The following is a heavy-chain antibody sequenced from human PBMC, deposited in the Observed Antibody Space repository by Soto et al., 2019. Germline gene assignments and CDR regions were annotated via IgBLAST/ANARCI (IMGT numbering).Heavy chain of an antibody. Sequence: SETLSLTCTVSGGSISSYYWSWIRQPPGKGLEWIGYIYYSGSTNYNPSLKSRVTISVDTSKNQFSLKLSSVTAADTAVYYCARVYYYGSGSYKGLGAFDIWGQG. CDR1: GGSISSYY. V-gene: IGHV4-59*01. CDR3: ARVYYYGSGSYKGLGAFDI. J-gene: IGHJ3*02. CDR2: IYYSGST. D-gene: IGHD3-10*01.